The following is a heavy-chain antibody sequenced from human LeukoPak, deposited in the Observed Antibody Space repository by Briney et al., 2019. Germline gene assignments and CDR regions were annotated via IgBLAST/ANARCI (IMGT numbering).Heavy chain of an antibody. CDR1: GFTFSSYA. CDR3: AKFNIVVVPAAAFEY. D-gene: IGHD2-2*01. J-gene: IGHJ4*02. V-gene: IGHV3-23*01. Sequence: GGSLRLSCAVSGFTFSSYAMSWVRQAPGKGLEWVSGISSSGSTTYYADSGKGRFTISRDNSKNTLYLQMNSLRAEDTATYYCAKFNIVVVPAAAFEYWGQGTLVTVSS. CDR2: ISSSGSTT.